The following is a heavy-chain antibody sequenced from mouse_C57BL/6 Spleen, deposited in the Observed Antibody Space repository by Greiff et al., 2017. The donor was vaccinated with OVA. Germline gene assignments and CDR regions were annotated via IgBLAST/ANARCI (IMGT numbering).Heavy chain of an antibody. CDR1: GFTFSSYA. CDR2: ISDGGSYT. D-gene: IGHD1-1*01. CDR3: ARHYYGSSSRYFDV. Sequence: EVKLMESGGGLVKPGGSLKLSCAASGFTFSSYAMSWVRQTPEKRLEWVATISDGGSYTYYPDNVKGRFTISRDNAKNNLYLQMSHLKSEDTAMYYCARHYYGSSSRYFDVWGTGTTVTVSS. J-gene: IGHJ1*03. V-gene: IGHV5-4*03.